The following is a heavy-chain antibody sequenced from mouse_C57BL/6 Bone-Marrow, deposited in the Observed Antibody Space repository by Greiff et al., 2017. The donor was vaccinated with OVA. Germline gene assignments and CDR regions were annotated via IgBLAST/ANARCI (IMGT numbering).Heavy chain of an antibody. CDR1: GFTFSSYS. J-gene: IGHJ2*01. CDR2: ISAGGSYT. CDR3: ARGFITDFDY. D-gene: IGHD1-1*01. V-gene: IGHV5-4*01. Sequence: EVQVVESGGGLVKPGGSLKLSCAASGFTFSSYSMSWVRQTPEKRLEWVATISAGGSYTYYPDNVKGRFTISRDNAKNNLYLQMSHLKSEDTAMYYCARGFITDFDYWGQGTTLTVSS.